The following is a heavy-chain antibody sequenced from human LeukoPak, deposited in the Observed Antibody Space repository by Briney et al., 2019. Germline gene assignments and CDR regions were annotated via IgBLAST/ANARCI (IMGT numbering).Heavy chain of an antibody. CDR2: ISYDGSNK. CDR3: ARRTEVRYFDWNYYYYYGMDV. CDR1: GFTFSSYG. J-gene: IGHJ6*02. Sequence: PGGSLRLSCAASGFTFSSYGMHWVRQAPGKGLEWVAVISYDGSNKYYADSVKGRFTISRDNSKNTLYLQMNSLRAEDTAVYYCARRTEVRYFDWNYYYYYGMDVWGQGTTVTVSS. V-gene: IGHV3-30*03. D-gene: IGHD3-9*01.